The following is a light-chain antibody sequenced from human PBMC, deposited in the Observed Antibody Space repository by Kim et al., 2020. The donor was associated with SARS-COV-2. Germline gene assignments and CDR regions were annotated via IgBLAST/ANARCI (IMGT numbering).Light chain of an antibody. CDR3: ASYAGDNHLV. CDR2: EVS. J-gene: IGLJ1*01. CDR1: SSDVGGYNY. V-gene: IGLV2-8*01. Sequence: QSVLTLPPSASGSIGQSVTFSCTGTSSDVGGYNYVSWYKRHPGEAPKLIIYEVSDRPSGVPDSFSGSKFDNRASLTVSGLQPDDEAEYFCASYAGDNHLVFGTWTQLTVL.